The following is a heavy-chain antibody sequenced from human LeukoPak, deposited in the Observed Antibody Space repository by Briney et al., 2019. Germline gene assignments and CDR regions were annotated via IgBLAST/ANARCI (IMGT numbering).Heavy chain of an antibody. Sequence: GASVKVSCKASGYTFTGYYMHWVRQAPGQGLEWMGWINPNSGGTNYAQKFQGRVTMTRDTSIGTAYMELSRLRSDDTAVYYCARDVGRYCSSTSCYTDWFDPWGQGTLVTVSS. V-gene: IGHV1-2*02. CDR2: INPNSGGT. CDR1: GYTFTGYY. J-gene: IGHJ5*02. D-gene: IGHD2-2*02. CDR3: ARDVGRYCSSTSCYTDWFDP.